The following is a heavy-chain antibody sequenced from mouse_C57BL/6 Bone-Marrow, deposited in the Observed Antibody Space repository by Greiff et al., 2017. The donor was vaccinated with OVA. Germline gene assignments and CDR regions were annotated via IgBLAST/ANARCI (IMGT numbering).Heavy chain of an antibody. D-gene: IGHD1-1*02. CDR3: AREGSPYWYFDV. V-gene: IGHV5-17*01. J-gene: IGHJ1*03. CDR2: ISSGSSTI. CDR1: GFTFSDYG. Sequence: EVHLVESGGGLVKPGGSLKLSCAASGFTFSDYGMHWVRQAPEKGLEWVAYISSGSSTIYYADTVKGRFTISRDNAKNTLFLQMTSLRSEDTAMYYCAREGSPYWYFDVWGTGTTVTVSS.